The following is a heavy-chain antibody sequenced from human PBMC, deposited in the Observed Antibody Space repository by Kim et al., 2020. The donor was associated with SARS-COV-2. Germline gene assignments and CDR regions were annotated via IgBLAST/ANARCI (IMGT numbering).Heavy chain of an antibody. V-gene: IGHV4-59*01. CDR3: ARDLRGLQGAAHSPWFDP. D-gene: IGHD2-15*01. J-gene: IGHJ5*02. CDR1: GGSISSYY. CDR2: IYYSGST. Sequence: SETLSLTCTVSGGSISSYYWSWIRQPPGKGLEWIGYIYYSGSTNYNPSLKSRVTISVDTSKNQFSLKLSSVTAADTAVYYCARDLRGLQGAAHSPWFDPWGQGTLVTVSS.